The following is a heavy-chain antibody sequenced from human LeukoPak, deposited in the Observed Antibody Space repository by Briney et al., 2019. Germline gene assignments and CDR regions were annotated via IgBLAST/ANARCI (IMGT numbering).Heavy chain of an antibody. Sequence: GGSLRLSCVVSGFTFNTYAMSWVRQAPEEGLQWVSTISGSGASTYYADSVKGRFTISRDNSKNTLSLQMNSLRAEDTAVYYCAKALYGDYVPYWGQGTLVTVSS. V-gene: IGHV3-23*01. D-gene: IGHD4-17*01. J-gene: IGHJ4*02. CDR3: AKALYGDYVPY. CDR1: GFTFNTYA. CDR2: ISGSGAST.